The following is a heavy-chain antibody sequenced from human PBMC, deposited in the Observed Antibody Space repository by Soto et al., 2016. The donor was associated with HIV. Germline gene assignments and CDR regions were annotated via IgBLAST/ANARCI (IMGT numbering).Heavy chain of an antibody. CDR2: IYSGGST. Sequence: EVQLVETGGGLIQPGGSLRLSCAASGFTVSSNYMSWVRQAPGKGLEWVSVIYSGGSTYYADSVKGRFTISRDNSKNTLYLQMNSLRAEDTAVYYCASGSYGDRLGASGDYYYMDVWGKGTTVTVSS. CDR3: ASGSYGDRLGASGDYYYMDV. V-gene: IGHV3-53*02. J-gene: IGHJ6*03. D-gene: IGHD4-17*01. CDR1: GFTVSSNY.